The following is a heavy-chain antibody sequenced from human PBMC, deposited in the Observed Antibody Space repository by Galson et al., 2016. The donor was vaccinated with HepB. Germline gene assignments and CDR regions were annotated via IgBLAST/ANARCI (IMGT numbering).Heavy chain of an antibody. CDR1: GFTFSGYG. V-gene: IGHV3-30*18. CDR3: AKRHEYCPPVGCSVDY. Sequence: SLRLSCAASGFTFSGYGMRWVRQAPSKGLEWVAADSMDGRRKFYADSVKGRFTISRDNSNNILFLQMSSLRVDDTAVYFCAKRHEYCPPVGCSVDYWGQGTLVSVSS. D-gene: IGHD2/OR15-2a*01. J-gene: IGHJ4*02. CDR2: DSMDGRRK.